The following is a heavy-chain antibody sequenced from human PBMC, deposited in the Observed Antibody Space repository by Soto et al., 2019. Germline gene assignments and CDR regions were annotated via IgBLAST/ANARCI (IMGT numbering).Heavy chain of an antibody. Sequence: SETLSLTCTVSGGPISSSSYYWGCIRQPPWKGLEWIGTIYYSGSTYYNPSLKIRVTISVDTSKNQFSLKLSYVTAADTAVYYCARHYRRGYSYGYGYNWFDPWGQGTLVTVSS. V-gene: IGHV4-39*01. D-gene: IGHD5-18*01. J-gene: IGHJ5*02. CDR2: IYYSGST. CDR1: GGPISSSSYY. CDR3: ARHYRRGYSYGYGYNWFDP.